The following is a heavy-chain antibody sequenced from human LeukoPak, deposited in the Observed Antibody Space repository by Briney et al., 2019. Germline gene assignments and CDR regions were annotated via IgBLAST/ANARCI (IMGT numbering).Heavy chain of an antibody. CDR1: GFTFSSYS. CDR3: ARVTWYYDSRAWYFDL. V-gene: IGHV3-21*01. Sequence: GGSLRLSCAASGFTFSSYSMNWVRQVPGKGLEWVSSISSSSSYIYYADSVKGRFTISRDNAKNSLYLQMNSLRAEDTAVYYCARVTWYYDSRAWYFDLWGRGTLVTVSS. J-gene: IGHJ2*01. CDR2: ISSSSSYI. D-gene: IGHD3-22*01.